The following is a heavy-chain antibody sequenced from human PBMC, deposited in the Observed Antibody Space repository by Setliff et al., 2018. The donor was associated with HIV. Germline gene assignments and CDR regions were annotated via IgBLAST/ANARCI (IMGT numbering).Heavy chain of an antibody. CDR2: INAGNGNT. CDR3: ARDGFWFGGQNWFDP. J-gene: IGHJ5*02. D-gene: IGHD3-10*01. CDR1: GYTFTSYA. Sequence: ASVKVSCKASGYTFTSYAMHWVRQAPGQRLEWMGWINAGNGNTKYSQSFQGRLSLTRDASATIANMELSSLTSEDTALYYCARDGFWFGGQNWFDPWGQGTLVTVSS. V-gene: IGHV1-3*01.